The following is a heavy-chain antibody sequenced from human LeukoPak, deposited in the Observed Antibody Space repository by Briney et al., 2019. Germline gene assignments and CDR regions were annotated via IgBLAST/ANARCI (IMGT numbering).Heavy chain of an antibody. J-gene: IGHJ5*02. V-gene: IGHV1-2*02. CDR3: ASVMITFGGVIDP. D-gene: IGHD3-16*01. CDR1: GYTFTGYY. Sequence: ASVKVSCKASGYTFTGYYMHWVRQAPGQGLEVMGWINPNSGGTNYAQKFQGRVTMTRDTSISTAYMELSRLRSDDTAVYYCASVMITFGGVIDPWGQGTLVTVSS. CDR2: INPNSGGT.